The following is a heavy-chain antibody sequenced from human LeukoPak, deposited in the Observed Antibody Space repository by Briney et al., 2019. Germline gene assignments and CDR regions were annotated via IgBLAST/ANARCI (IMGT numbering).Heavy chain of an antibody. Sequence: ASETLSLTCSVSGDSMRNYYWSWIQQPPGKGLESIGYIYYSGSTNYNPSLKSRVTISVDTSKDQFSLKLTSVTATDTAMYYCTRDGRGFLRFDYWGQGTLVTVSS. J-gene: IGHJ4*02. CDR3: TRDGRGFLRFDY. D-gene: IGHD1-26*01. CDR2: IYYSGST. CDR1: GDSMRNYY. V-gene: IGHV4-59*01.